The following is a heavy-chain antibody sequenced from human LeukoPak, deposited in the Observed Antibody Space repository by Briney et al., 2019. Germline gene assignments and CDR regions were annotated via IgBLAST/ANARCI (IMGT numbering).Heavy chain of an antibody. Sequence: GGSLRLSCAASGFTFSNSAMSWVRQAPGKGLEWVAVISYDGSNKYYADSVKGRFTISRDNSKNTLYLQMNSLRAEDTAVYYCAKTRIQLWRYFDYWGQGTLVTVSS. V-gene: IGHV3-30*18. CDR3: AKTRIQLWRYFDY. CDR2: ISYDGSNK. D-gene: IGHD5-18*01. J-gene: IGHJ4*02. CDR1: GFTFSNSA.